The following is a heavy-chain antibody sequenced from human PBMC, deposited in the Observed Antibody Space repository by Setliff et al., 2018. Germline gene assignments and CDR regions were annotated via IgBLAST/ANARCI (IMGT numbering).Heavy chain of an antibody. V-gene: IGHV4-59*01. D-gene: IGHD3-3*01. Sequence: PSETLSLTCTVSGGSISSYYWSWIRQPPGKGLEWIGYIYNSGSTNYNPSLKSRVTISVDTSKNQISLKLTSVTAADTAVYYCARLSWNGLRYYGLDVWGQGTTVTVSS. CDR3: ARLSWNGLRYYGLDV. CDR2: IYNSGST. J-gene: IGHJ6*02. CDR1: GGSISSYY.